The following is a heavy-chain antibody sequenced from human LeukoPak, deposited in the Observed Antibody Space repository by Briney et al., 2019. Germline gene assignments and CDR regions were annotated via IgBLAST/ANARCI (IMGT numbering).Heavy chain of an antibody. Sequence: GGSLRLSCAASGFTFSSYGMHWVRQAPGKGLEWVAVIWYDGSNKYYADSVKGRFTISRDNSKNTLYLQMNSLRAEDTAVYYCARAGPGYCSSTSCSRLDYWGQGTLVTVSS. CDR3: ARAGPGYCSSTSCSRLDY. CDR2: IWYDGSNK. CDR1: GFTFSSYG. J-gene: IGHJ4*02. D-gene: IGHD2-2*01. V-gene: IGHV3-33*08.